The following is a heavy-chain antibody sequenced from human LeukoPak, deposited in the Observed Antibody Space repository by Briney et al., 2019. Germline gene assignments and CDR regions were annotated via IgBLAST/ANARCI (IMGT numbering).Heavy chain of an antibody. CDR2: IYDSGST. J-gene: IGHJ4*02. V-gene: IGHV4-59*01. D-gene: IGHD3-9*01. CDR3: ARSKDILTGYCFDY. CDR1: GDSISSYY. Sequence: PSETLSLTCTVSGDSISSYYWSWIRQPPGKGLEWVGYIYDSGSTSYNPSLKSRVTISVDTSKNQFSLKVTSVTAADTAVYYCARSKDILTGYCFDYWGQGTLVTVSS.